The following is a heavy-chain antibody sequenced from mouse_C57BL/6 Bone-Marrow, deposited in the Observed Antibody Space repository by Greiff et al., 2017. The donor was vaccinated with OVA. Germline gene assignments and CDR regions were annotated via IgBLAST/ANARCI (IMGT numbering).Heavy chain of an antibody. CDR2: LSDGGSYT. CDR3: ERFLTTVVATEAMDY. Sequence: EVQLVESGGGLVKPGGSLKLSCAASGFTFSSYSMYWVRQTPEKRLEWVATLSDGGSYTNYTDNVKGRFTISSDHAKNNQYLQMSHLRSEDTAMYYCERFLTTVVATEAMDYWGQGTTVTVSS. V-gene: IGHV5-4*01. D-gene: IGHD1-1*01. J-gene: IGHJ4*01. CDR1: GFTFSSYS.